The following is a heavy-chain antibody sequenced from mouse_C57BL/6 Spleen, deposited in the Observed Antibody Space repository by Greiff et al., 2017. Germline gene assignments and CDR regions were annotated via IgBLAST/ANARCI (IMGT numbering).Heavy chain of an antibody. CDR3: ARTGTPYYFDY. V-gene: IGHV1-69*01. CDR2: IDPSDSYT. CDR1: GYTFTSYW. Sequence: VQLQQPGAELVMPGASVKLSCKASGYTFTSYWMHWVKQRPGQGLEWIGEIDPSDSYTNYNQKFKGKSTLTVDKTSNTAYMQLSSLTSEDSAVYYCARTGTPYYFDYWGQGTTLTVSS. J-gene: IGHJ2*01. D-gene: IGHD4-1*01.